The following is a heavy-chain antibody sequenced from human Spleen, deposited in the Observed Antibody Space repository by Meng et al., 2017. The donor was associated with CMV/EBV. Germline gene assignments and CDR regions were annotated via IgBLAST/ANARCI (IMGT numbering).Heavy chain of an antibody. CDR3: VREDPGDSYYAYYGMDA. CDR2: VSSRGETI. Sequence: GGSLRLSCVVSGFTFSSHEMNWVRQAPGKGLEWVSYVSSRGETIYYADSVKGRFTISRDNAKKSLYLQMNSLRAEDTAVYYCVREDPGDSYYAYYGMDAWGQGTAVTVSS. V-gene: IGHV3-48*03. D-gene: IGHD3-10*01. CDR1: GFTFSSHE. J-gene: IGHJ6*02.